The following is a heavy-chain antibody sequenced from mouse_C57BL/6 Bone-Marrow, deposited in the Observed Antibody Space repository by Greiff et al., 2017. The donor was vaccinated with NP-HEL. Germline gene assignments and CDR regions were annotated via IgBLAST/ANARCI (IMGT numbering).Heavy chain of an antibody. Sequence: EVMLVESGGGLVKPGGSLKLSCAASGFTFSSYAMSWVRQTPEKRLEWVATISDGGSYTYYPDNVKGRFTLTRDNAKNNLYLQMSHLKAEDAAMYYCARNQGPFAYWGRGTLVTVSA. J-gene: IGHJ3*01. CDR2: ISDGGSYT. V-gene: IGHV5-4*03. CDR3: ARNQGPFAY. CDR1: GFTFSSYA. D-gene: IGHD3-2*02.